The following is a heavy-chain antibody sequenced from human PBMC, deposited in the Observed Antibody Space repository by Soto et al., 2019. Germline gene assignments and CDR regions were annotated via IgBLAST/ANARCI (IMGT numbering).Heavy chain of an antibody. D-gene: IGHD5-18*01. CDR2: ISSSSSYI. Sequence: GGSLRLSCAAFGFTFSSYTMNWVPRAPGKGLEWVSSISSSSSYIYYADSVKGRFTISRDNAKNSLYLQMNSLRAEDTAVYYCARDPYSYGPLDYWGQGTLVTVS. CDR3: ARDPYSYGPLDY. J-gene: IGHJ4*02. V-gene: IGHV3-21*01. CDR1: GFTFSSYT.